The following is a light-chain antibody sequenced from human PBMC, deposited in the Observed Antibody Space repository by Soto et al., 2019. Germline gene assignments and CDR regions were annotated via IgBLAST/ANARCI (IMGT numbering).Light chain of an antibody. CDR3: QQRSTWPT. CDR2: DAS. J-gene: IGKJ1*01. Sequence: EIVLTQSPATLSLSPGERATLSCRASQSVSRYLAWYQQKPGQSPRLLIYDASNRATGIPGRFSGIGSGTDFTLTISSLEPEDFAVYYCQQRSTWPTFGQGTKVEI. V-gene: IGKV3-11*01. CDR1: QSVSRY.